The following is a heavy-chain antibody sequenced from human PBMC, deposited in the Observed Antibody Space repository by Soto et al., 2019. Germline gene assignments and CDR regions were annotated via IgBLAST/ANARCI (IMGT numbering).Heavy chain of an antibody. D-gene: IGHD2-15*01. Sequence: GGSLRLSCAASGFTFRSYAMHRVRQAPGKGLECVAVISYDGSNKFYRDYVKGRFTISRDNSKNTPYLQINSLRFEDTAVYYCARGDREDIAVVIGVRPGEYGVDVWGQGTTVTVSS. CDR3: ARGDREDIAVVIGVRPGEYGVDV. V-gene: IGHV3-30-3*01. J-gene: IGHJ6*02. CDR2: ISYDGSNK. CDR1: GFTFRSYA.